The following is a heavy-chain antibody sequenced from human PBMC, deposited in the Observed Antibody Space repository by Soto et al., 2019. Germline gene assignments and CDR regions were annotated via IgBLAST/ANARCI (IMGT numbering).Heavy chain of an antibody. J-gene: IGHJ4*02. CDR2: IYYSGST. V-gene: IGHV4-39*01. Sequence: PSETLSLTCTVSGGSISGSSYYWGWIRQPPGKGLEWIGSIYYSGSTYYNPSLKSRVTISVHTSKNQFSLKLSSVTAADTAVYYCAATKGYCSSTSCYGGADYWGQGTLVTVSS. D-gene: IGHD2-2*01. CDR3: AATKGYCSSTSCYGGADY. CDR1: GGSISGSSYY.